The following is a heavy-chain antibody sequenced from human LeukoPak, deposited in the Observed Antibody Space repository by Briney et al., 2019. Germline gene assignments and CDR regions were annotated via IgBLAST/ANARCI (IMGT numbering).Heavy chain of an antibody. J-gene: IGHJ3*02. Sequence: ASVKVSCKASGYSFTSHYMHWVRQAPGQGLEWMGLINPGGDNTDYAQKFQGRVTMTSDTSARTVYMELSSLRSEDTAIYYCARIRDGYNDAYDIWGQGTVVTVPS. V-gene: IGHV1-46*01. CDR2: INPGGDNT. D-gene: IGHD5-24*01. CDR1: GYSFTSHY. CDR3: ARIRDGYNDAYDI.